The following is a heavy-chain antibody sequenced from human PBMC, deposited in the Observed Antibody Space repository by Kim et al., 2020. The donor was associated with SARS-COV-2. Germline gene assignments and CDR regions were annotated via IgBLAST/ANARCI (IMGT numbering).Heavy chain of an antibody. Sequence: ASVKVSCKASGYTFTSYAMHWVRQAPGQRLEWMGWINAGNGNTKYSQKFQGRVTITRDTSASTAYMELSSLRSEDTAVYYCARVLGSLRPPREFDYWGQGTLVTFSS. CDR2: INAGNGNT. CDR3: ARVLGSLRPPREFDY. CDR1: GYTFTSYA. D-gene: IGHD3-16*01. J-gene: IGHJ4*02. V-gene: IGHV1-3*01.